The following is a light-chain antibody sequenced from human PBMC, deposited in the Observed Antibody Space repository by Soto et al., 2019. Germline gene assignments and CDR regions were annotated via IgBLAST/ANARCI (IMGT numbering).Light chain of an antibody. CDR2: DTS. J-gene: IGLJ1*01. V-gene: IGLV7-46*01. CDR1: TGAVTGGHY. CDR3: LLSYSGASYV. Sequence: QAVVTQEPSLTVPPGGTVTLTCGSSTGAVTGGHYAYWFQQRPGQAPRTLIYDTSDKHSWTPARFSGSLLGGKAALTLSGAQPEDEADYYCLLSYSGASYVFGTGTKVTVL.